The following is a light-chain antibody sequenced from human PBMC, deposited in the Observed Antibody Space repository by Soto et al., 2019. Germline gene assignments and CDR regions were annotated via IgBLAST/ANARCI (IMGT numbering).Light chain of an antibody. CDR1: LTISNNF. V-gene: IGKV3-20*01. Sequence: EIVLTQCPSTRSFSPWERSTLSFRASLTISNNFIAWYQQRAGQAPRLVIYGASTRATGIPDRFSASGSGTDFTLTISRLEPEDFAVYFCQQYYSSPLTFGQGTKVDIK. J-gene: IGKJ1*01. CDR2: GAS. CDR3: QQYYSSPLT.